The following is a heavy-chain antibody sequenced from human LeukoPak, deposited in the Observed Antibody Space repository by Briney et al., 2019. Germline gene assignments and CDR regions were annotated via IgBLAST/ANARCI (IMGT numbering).Heavy chain of an antibody. Sequence: ASVKVSCKASGYTFIDYYIHWVRQAPGQGLEWMGWIDPNSGGTNYAQKFQGRVTMTRDTSISTAYMELSRLRSDDTAVYYCAREYYYDSSGYIEDGNAFDIWGQGTMVTVSS. CDR1: GYTFIDYY. CDR3: AREYYYDSSGYIEDGNAFDI. CDR2: IDPNSGGT. D-gene: IGHD3-22*01. V-gene: IGHV1-2*02. J-gene: IGHJ3*02.